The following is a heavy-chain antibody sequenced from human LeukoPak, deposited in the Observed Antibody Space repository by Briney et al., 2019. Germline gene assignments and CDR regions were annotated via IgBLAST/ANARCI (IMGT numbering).Heavy chain of an antibody. CDR1: GGSISSSKYY. V-gene: IGHV4-39*07. D-gene: IGHD3-16*01. Sequence: PSETLSLTCTVSGGSISSSKYYWGWIRQPPGKGLEWIGEINQIGNTNYIPSLKSRLTISIDTSNNQFSLNLTSVTAADTGVYYCARIRRPLRGYFDHWGQGTLVT. J-gene: IGHJ4*02. CDR3: ARIRRPLRGYFDH. CDR2: INQIGNT.